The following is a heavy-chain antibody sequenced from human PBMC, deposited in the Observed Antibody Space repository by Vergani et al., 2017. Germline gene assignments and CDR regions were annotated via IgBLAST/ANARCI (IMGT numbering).Heavy chain of an antibody. CDR1: GGSFTSYH. Sequence: QVQLQQWGGGLLKPSETLSLTCVVNGGSFTSYHWTWIRQSPGEGLEWVGDIDHTGRPDYNPSLKSRPTISVDKSRNQFSLTLNSLTATDTAIYFCARVNTETNGHLYYYYYMDVWGQGTAVTVS. CDR3: ARVNTETNGHLYYYYYMDV. V-gene: IGHV4-34*01. CDR2: IDHTGRP. J-gene: IGHJ6*03. D-gene: IGHD4-11*01.